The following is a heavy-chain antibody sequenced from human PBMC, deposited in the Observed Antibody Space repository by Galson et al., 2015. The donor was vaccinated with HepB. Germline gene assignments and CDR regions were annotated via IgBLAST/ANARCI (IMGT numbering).Heavy chain of an antibody. Sequence: SLRLSCAASGFTFSSYSMNWVRQAPGKGLEWVSSISSSSSYIYYADSVKGRFTISRDNAKNSLYLQMNSLRAEDTAVYYCARAYSYGLYYFDYWGQGTLVTVSS. CDR2: ISSSSSYI. D-gene: IGHD5-18*01. CDR1: GFTFSSYS. CDR3: ARAYSYGLYYFDY. V-gene: IGHV3-21*01. J-gene: IGHJ4*02.